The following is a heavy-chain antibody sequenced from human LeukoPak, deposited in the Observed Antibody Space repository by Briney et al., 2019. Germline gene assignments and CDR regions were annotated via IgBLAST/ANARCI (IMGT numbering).Heavy chain of an antibody. CDR3: AKDMPNWTNDY. J-gene: IGHJ4*02. V-gene: IGHV3-7*03. CDR2: IKQDGGEK. D-gene: IGHD1/OR15-1a*01. Sequence: PGGSLRLSCAASGVTFSSHWMTWVRQAPGKGLEWVANIKQDGGEKYYVGSVKGRFTISRDNAKNSLYLQMNSLRAEDTAVYYCAKDMPNWTNDYWGQGTLVTVSS. CDR1: GVTFSSHW.